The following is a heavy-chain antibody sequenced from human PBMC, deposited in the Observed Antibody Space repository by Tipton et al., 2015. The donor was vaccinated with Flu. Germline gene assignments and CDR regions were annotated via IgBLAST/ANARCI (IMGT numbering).Heavy chain of an antibody. CDR2: VHRTGSA. Sequence: TLSLTCGVSGDSIRSSNYYWGWIRQPPGKGLEWIGNVHRTGSAYYNPSLQSRVTISVDTSKNQFSLKLRSVTATDTAIYYCARRDFSNYVSEPKNWFNSWGQGTLVTVSS. CDR1: GDSIRSSNYY. CDR3: ARRDFSNYVSEPKNWFNS. J-gene: IGHJ5*01. V-gene: IGHV4-39*07. D-gene: IGHD4-11*01.